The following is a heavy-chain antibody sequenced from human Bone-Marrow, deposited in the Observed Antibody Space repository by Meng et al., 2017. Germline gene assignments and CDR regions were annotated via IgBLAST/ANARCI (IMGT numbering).Heavy chain of an antibody. J-gene: IGHJ4*02. D-gene: IGHD2-2*01. CDR3: AKGARYAMGSSFDY. V-gene: IGHV3-21*04. CDR1: GFTLRTYT. Sequence: RAAPGFTLRTYTMNWVRQAPGKGLEWVSGVSSNSSYIYYADSVRGRFTISRDNAKNSLHLQMNSLRAEDTALYYCAKGARYAMGSSFDYWGQGTLVTVSS. CDR2: VSSNSSYI.